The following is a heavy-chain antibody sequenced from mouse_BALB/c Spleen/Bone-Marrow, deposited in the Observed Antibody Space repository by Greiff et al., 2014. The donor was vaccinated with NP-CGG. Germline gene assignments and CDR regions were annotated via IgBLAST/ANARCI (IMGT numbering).Heavy chain of an antibody. Sequence: QVQLQQSGAELARPGASVKLSCKASGCTFTSYWMQWVKQRPGRGLEWIGAIYPGDGDTRFTQKFKGKATLTADKSSSTAYMQLSSVASEDAAVEDCARGKRYEEMDYWGQGTSVTVSS. CDR3: ARGKRYEEMDY. CDR1: GCTFTSYW. D-gene: IGHD2-14*01. CDR2: IYPGDGDT. V-gene: IGHV1-87*01. J-gene: IGHJ4*01.